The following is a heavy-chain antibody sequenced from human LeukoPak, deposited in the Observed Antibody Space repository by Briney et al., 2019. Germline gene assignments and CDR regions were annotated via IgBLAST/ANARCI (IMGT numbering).Heavy chain of an antibody. Sequence: GGSLRLSCEVSGFIFSSYWMSWVRQAPGKGLEWVSSISYSSSYIYYADSVKGRFTISRDNAKNSLYLQMNSLRAEDTAVYYCARIAVTYTFDYWGQGTLVTVSS. CDR3: ARIAVTYTFDY. D-gene: IGHD4-17*01. V-gene: IGHV3-21*01. J-gene: IGHJ4*02. CDR1: GFIFSSYW. CDR2: ISYSSSYI.